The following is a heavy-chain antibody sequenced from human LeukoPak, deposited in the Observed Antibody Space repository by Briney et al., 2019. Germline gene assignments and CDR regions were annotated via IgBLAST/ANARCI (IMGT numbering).Heavy chain of an antibody. CDR1: GGPISSYY. V-gene: IGHV4-59*01. CDR3: ARSPTVNYYNYMDV. D-gene: IGHD4-11*01. Sequence: SETLSLTCTVSGGPISSYYWSWVRQPPGKGLEWVGYIYYSGSTNYNPSLTSRVTISVDTSKNQFSLRLSFVTAADTAVYYCARSPTVNYYNYMDVWGKGTTVTVSS. CDR2: IYYSGST. J-gene: IGHJ6*03.